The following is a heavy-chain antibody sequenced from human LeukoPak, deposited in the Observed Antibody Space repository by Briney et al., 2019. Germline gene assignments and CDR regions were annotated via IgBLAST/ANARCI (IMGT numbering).Heavy chain of an antibody. Sequence: GSLRLSCAASGFTFSNNWMHWVRQAPGKGLVWVSRINSDGSTTTYADSVKGRFTISRDNAKNTLYLQMNSLRAEDTAVYYCGRFTRSGDSVYWGQGTLVTVSS. D-gene: IGHD7-27*01. J-gene: IGHJ4*02. CDR3: GRFTRSGDSVY. V-gene: IGHV3-74*01. CDR2: INSDGSTT. CDR1: GFTFSNNW.